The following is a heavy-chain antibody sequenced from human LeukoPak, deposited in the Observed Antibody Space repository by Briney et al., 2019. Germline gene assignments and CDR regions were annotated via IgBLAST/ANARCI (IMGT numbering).Heavy chain of an antibody. CDR1: GYTFTSYG. D-gene: IGHD2-2*01. CDR2: ISAYNGNT. J-gene: IGHJ6*04. Sequence: ASVKVSCKASGYTFTSYGISWVRQAPGQGLEWMGWISAYNGNTNYAQKLQGRVTMTTDTSTSTAYMELRSLRSDDTAVYYCARVPIVVVPAAQYYYYYGMDVWGKGTTVTVSS. CDR3: ARVPIVVVPAAQYYYYYGMDV. V-gene: IGHV1-18*04.